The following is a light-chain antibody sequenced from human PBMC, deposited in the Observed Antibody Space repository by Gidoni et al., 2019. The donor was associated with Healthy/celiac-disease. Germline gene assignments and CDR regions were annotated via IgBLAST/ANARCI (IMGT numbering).Light chain of an antibody. Sequence: QSVLTQPPSASGTPGQRVTISCSGSSSHIGSNTVNWYQQLPGTAPKLLTYSNNQRPSGVPDRFSGSKSGTSASLAISGLQSEDEADYYWAAWDDSLNGPVFGGGTKLTVL. CDR1: SSHIGSNT. CDR3: AAWDDSLNGPV. J-gene: IGLJ2*01. V-gene: IGLV1-44*01. CDR2: SNN.